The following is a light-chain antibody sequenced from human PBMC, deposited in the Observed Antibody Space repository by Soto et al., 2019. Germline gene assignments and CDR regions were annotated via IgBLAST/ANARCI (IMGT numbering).Light chain of an antibody. V-gene: IGKV3-11*01. Sequence: ENVLTQSPATLSLSPGERDTHSCRASQSVSSYLAWYQQKPGQAPRLLIYDASNRATVIPARFSGSGSGTDFTLTISSLEPEDFAVYYCRQRSNSWTFGQGTKVDIK. CDR1: QSVSSY. CDR2: DAS. J-gene: IGKJ1*01. CDR3: RQRSNSWT.